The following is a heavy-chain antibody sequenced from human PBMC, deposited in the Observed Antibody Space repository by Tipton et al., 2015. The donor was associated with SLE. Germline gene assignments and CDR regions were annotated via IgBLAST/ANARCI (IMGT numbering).Heavy chain of an antibody. CDR3: ARSDYGDDYWYSDL. CDR1: GGSISSGSYY. J-gene: IGHJ2*01. Sequence: TLSLTCTVSGGSISSGSYYWSWIRQPAGKGLEWIGRMYTSGTTNYNPSLKSRVTISVDTSKNQFSLKLSSVTAADTAVYYCARSDYGDDYWYSDLWGRGTLVTVSS. V-gene: IGHV4-61*02. CDR2: MYTSGTT. D-gene: IGHD4-17*01.